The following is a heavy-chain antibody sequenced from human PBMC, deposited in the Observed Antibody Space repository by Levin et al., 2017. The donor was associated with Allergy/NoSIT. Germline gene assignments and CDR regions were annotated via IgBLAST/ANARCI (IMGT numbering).Heavy chain of an antibody. V-gene: IGHV3-7*04. CDR2: IKQDGTEK. J-gene: IGHJ3*02. CDR3: ARNWRSAFDI. CDR1: GFTFSSYW. Sequence: RGESLKISCAASGFTFSSYWMSWVRQAPGKGLEWVANIKQDGTEKYYVDSVKGRFTISKDNAENSMFLRMSSLRVEDTAVYYCARNWRSAFDIWGQGTTVTVSS. D-gene: IGHD2-8*02.